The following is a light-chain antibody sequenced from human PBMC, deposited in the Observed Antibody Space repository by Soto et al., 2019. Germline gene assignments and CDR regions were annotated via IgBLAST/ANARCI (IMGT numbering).Light chain of an antibody. CDR2: GXS. J-gene: IGKJ1*01. CDR3: QQYYDWPT. Sequence: EVVMTQSPATLSLSPGERATLSCRASQRITTVAGYQXKPXXXXRXXXYGXSXXXPXFPARFSVSGSGTEFTLTISSLQSEDFAVYFCQQYYDWPTFGQGTKVDIK. CDR1: QRITT. V-gene: IGKV3-15*01.